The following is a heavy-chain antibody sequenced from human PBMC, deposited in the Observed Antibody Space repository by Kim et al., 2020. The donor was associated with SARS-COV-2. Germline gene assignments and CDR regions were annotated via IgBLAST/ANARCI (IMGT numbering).Heavy chain of an antibody. CDR3: ARDRSTSRWVVPYYFDY. CDR2: IYYSGST. Sequence: SETLSLTCTVSGGSISSSTYYWGWIRQPPGKGLEWIGSIYYSGSTYYKPSLKSRVTISVDTSKNQFSLKLSAVTAADTAVYYCARDRSTSRWVVPYYFDYWGQGTLVTVSS. D-gene: IGHD2-2*01. J-gene: IGHJ4*02. V-gene: IGHV4-39*07. CDR1: GGSISSSTYY.